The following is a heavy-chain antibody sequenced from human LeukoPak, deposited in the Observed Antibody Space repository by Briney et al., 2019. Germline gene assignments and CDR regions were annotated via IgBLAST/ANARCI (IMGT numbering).Heavy chain of an antibody. CDR2: ISWNSGSI. CDR1: GFTFDDYA. Sequence: GRSLRLSCAASGFTFDDYAMHWVRQASGKGLEWVSGISWNSGSIGYADSVKGRFTISRDNAKNSLYLQMNSLRAEDTAVYYCAKGGLRFLSAWPWNIWGQGTMVTVSS. J-gene: IGHJ3*02. V-gene: IGHV3-9*01. D-gene: IGHD3-3*01. CDR3: AKGGLRFLSAWPWNI.